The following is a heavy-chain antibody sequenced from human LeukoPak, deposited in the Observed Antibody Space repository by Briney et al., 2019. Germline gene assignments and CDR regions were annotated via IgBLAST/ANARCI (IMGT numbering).Heavy chain of an antibody. Sequence: GASVKVSCKASGYTFTSYDINWVRQAPGQGLEWMGWMNPNSGNTGYAQKFQGRVTMTRNTSISTAYMELSSLRSEDTAVYYCARGRRVGATLGYWGQGTLVTVSS. V-gene: IGHV1-8*01. D-gene: IGHD1-26*01. J-gene: IGHJ4*02. CDR1: GYTFTSYD. CDR3: ARGRRVGATLGY. CDR2: MNPNSGNT.